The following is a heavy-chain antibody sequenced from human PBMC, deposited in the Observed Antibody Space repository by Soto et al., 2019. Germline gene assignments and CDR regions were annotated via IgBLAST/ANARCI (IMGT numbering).Heavy chain of an antibody. V-gene: IGHV4-59*08. Sequence: QVQLQQSGPGLVKPSETLSLTCSVSSGPSSSHNWGWIRQPPGRGLEWIGYVYSTGGTSYNPSLKSRVTISADTSTNHISPTLTSLTAADTAVYYCVRQGIGNLHGLVDVWGLGTTVRVSS. CDR2: VYSTGGT. D-gene: IGHD1-1*01. CDR1: SGPSSSHN. CDR3: VRQGIGNLHGLVDV. J-gene: IGHJ6*02.